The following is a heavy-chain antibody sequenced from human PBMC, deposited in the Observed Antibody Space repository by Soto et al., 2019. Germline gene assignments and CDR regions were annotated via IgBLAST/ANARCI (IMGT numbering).Heavy chain of an antibody. CDR2: IIPVFGTT. CDR1: GDSFGSYA. Sequence: QMQLVQSGPEVKKPGASVKVSCKASGDSFGSYAVSWVRQAPGQGLEWMGAIIPVFGTTNYTQKFQGRFTITADDSTTTAYMEVSSLRSDGTAVYYGEREPFGRFDTWGQGTLVTVSS. J-gene: IGHJ5*02. D-gene: IGHD3-10*01. CDR3: EREPFGRFDT. V-gene: IGHV1-69*01.